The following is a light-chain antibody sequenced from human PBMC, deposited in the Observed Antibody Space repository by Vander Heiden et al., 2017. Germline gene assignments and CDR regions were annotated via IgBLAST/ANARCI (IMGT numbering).Light chain of an antibody. CDR2: KAS. V-gene: IGKV1-5*03. CDR3: QQVNSSSWT. Sequence: DIQITQSPSTLSASVGDRVTITCRASQSISSWLAWYQQKPGKAPKLLIYKASNLESGVPSRFSGSGSGTEFTLTISSLQPDDFATYYCQQVNSSSWTFGQGTKVEIK. J-gene: IGKJ1*01. CDR1: QSISSW.